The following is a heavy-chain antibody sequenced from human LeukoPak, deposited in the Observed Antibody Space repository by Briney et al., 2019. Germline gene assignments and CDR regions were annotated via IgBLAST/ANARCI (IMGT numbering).Heavy chain of an antibody. CDR1: GGSFSGYY. CDR3: ARGGSSVGRRYFDL. Sequence: SETLSLTCAVYGGSFSGYYWSWIRQPPGKGLEWIGEINHSGSTNYNPSLKSRVPISVDTSKNQFSLKLSFVTAADTAVYYCARGGSSVGRRYFDLWDRGTLVTVSS. CDR2: INHSGST. J-gene: IGHJ2*01. V-gene: IGHV4-34*01. D-gene: IGHD6-6*01.